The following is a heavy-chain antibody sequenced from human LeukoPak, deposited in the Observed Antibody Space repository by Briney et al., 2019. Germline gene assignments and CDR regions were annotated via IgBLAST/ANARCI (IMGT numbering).Heavy chain of an antibody. CDR3: ARPGIAAADAGFDP. J-gene: IGHJ5*02. CDR1: GYSISSGFY. CDR2: IYHSGST. Sequence: KTSETLSLTCTVSGYSISSGFYWGWIRQPPGKGLEWIGSIYHSGSTYYNPSLKSRVTISVDTSKNQFSLKLSSVTAADTAVYYCARPGIAAADAGFDPWGQGTLVTVSS. D-gene: IGHD6-13*01. V-gene: IGHV4-38-2*02.